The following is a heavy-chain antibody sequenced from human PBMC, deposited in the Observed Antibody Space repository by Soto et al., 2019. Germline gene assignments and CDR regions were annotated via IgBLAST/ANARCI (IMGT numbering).Heavy chain of an antibody. Sequence: PGESLKISCKGSGYSFTSYWISWVRQMPVKVLEWMGIIYPGDSDTRYSPSFQGQVTISADKSISTAYLQWSSLKASDTAMYYCARLPDPHYYGSGNWFDPWGQGTLVTVSS. CDR3: ARLPDPHYYGSGNWFDP. D-gene: IGHD3-10*01. J-gene: IGHJ5*02. CDR1: GYSFTSYW. CDR2: IYPGDSDT. V-gene: IGHV5-51*01.